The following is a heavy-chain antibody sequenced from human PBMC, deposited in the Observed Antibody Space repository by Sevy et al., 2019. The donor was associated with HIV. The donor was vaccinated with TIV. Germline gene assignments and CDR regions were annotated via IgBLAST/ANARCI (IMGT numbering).Heavy chain of an antibody. CDR3: ASILQEQQLGKYYFDY. Sequence: SETLSLTCAVYGGSFSGYYWSWIRQPPGKGLEWIGEINHSGSTNYNPSLKSRVTISVDTSKNQFSLKLSSVTAADTAVYYCASILQEQQLGKYYFDYWGQGTLVTVSS. CDR1: GGSFSGYY. CDR2: INHSGST. J-gene: IGHJ4*02. D-gene: IGHD6-13*01. V-gene: IGHV4-34*01.